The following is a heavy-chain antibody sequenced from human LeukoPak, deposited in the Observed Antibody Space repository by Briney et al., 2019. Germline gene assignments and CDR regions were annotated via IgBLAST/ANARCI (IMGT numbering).Heavy chain of an antibody. CDR3: ARSHGTFSGAKFSGAFDI. Sequence: GGSLRLSSAASGFTFSSYAMHWVRQAPGKGLEYVSAISSNGGSTYYANSVKGRFTISRDNSKNTLYLQMGSLRAEDMAVYYCARSHGTFSGAKFSGAFDIWGQGTMVTVSS. D-gene: IGHD7-27*01. CDR2: ISSNGGST. V-gene: IGHV3-64*01. CDR1: GFTFSSYA. J-gene: IGHJ3*02.